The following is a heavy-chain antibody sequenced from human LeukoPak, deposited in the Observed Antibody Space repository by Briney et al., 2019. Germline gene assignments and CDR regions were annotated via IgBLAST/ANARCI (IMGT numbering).Heavy chain of an antibody. CDR1: GYTFTSYG. J-gene: IGHJ4*02. V-gene: IGHV1-8*01. CDR2: MNPNSGNT. CDR3: ASGGAQRAPFDY. Sequence: ASVKVSCKASGYTFTSYGINWVRQATGQGLEWMGWMNPNSGNTGYAQKFQGRIIMTSDTSISTAYLELSSLRSEDTAVYYCASGGAQRAPFDYWGQGTLVTVSS. D-gene: IGHD1-26*01.